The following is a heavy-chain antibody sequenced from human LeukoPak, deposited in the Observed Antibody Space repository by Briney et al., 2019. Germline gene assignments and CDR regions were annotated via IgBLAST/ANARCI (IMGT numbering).Heavy chain of an antibody. J-gene: IGHJ4*02. CDR2: ISGSGGST. CDR3: ASIVVVVAAGFYFDY. CDR1: GFTFSSYA. V-gene: IGHV3-23*01. Sequence: GGSLRLSCAASGFTFSSYAMSWVRQAPGKGLEWVSAISGSGGSTYYADSVKGRFTISRDNSKNTLYLQMNSLRAEDTAVYYCASIVVVVAAGFYFDYWGQGTLVTVSS. D-gene: IGHD2-15*01.